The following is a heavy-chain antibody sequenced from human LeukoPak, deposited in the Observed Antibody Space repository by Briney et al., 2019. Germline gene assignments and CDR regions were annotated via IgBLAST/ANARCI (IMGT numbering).Heavy chain of an antibody. CDR2: INHSGST. V-gene: IGHV4-34*01. Sequence: PSETLSLTCAVYGGSFSGYYWSWIRQSPGKGLEWIGEINHSGSTNYNPSLKSRVTISVDTSKNQFSLKLSSVTAADTAVYYCARGGNIVVVPAAMWYSIWGQGTLVTVSS. D-gene: IGHD2-2*01. CDR3: ARGGNIVVVPAAMWYSI. J-gene: IGHJ4*02. CDR1: GGSFSGYY.